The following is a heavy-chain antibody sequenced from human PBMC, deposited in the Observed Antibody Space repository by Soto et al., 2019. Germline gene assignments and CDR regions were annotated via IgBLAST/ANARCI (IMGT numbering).Heavy chain of an antibody. CDR2: INAGNGNT. CDR3: ARDPNDSSAYYHHYYYGMDV. Sequence: ASVKVSCKASGYTFTSYGIHWVRQAPGQRLEWTGWINAGNGNTKYSEKFQGRVTITRDTSASTAYQELSSLRSEDTAVYYCARDPNDSSAYYHHYYYGMDVWGQGTTVTVSS. J-gene: IGHJ6*02. CDR1: GYTFTSYG. V-gene: IGHV1-3*01. D-gene: IGHD3-22*01.